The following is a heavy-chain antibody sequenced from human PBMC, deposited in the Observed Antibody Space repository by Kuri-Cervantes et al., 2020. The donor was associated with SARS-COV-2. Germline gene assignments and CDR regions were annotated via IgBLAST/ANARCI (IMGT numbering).Heavy chain of an antibody. CDR2: INPNSGGT. D-gene: IGHD3-22*01. Sequence: SVQVSCQASGYTLTGYYMHWLRQAPGQGLEWMGRINPNSGGTNYAQKFQGRVTITRDTSISTAYMELSRLRSDDTAVYYCAQLQFGDYYDSSGYPDAFDIWGQGTMVTVSS. J-gene: IGHJ3*02. CDR3: AQLQFGDYYDSSGYPDAFDI. V-gene: IGHV1-2*06. CDR1: GYTLTGYY.